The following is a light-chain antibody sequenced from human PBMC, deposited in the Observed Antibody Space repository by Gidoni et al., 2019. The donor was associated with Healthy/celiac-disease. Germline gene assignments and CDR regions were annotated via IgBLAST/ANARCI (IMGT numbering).Light chain of an antibody. CDR3: QQRSNWPRT. CDR1: QSVSSY. CDR2: DAS. J-gene: IGKJ1*01. Sequence: EIVLTQSPDTLPLSPGERATLSCRASQSVSSYLAWYQHKPGKAPRLLIYDASNRATGIPARFSGSGSGTDFTLTISSLEPEDFAVYYCQQRSNWPRTFXQXTKVEIK. V-gene: IGKV3-11*01.